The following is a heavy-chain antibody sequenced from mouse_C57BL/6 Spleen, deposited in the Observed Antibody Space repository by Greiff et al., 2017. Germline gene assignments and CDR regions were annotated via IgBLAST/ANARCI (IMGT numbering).Heavy chain of an antibody. Sequence: EVQGVESGGGLVKPGGSLKLSCAASGFTFSSYAMSWVRQTPEKRLEWVATISDGGSYTYYPDNVKGRFTISRDNAKNNLYLQMSHLKSEDTAMYYCACSYDYGGAWCAYWGQGTLVTVSA. CDR1: GFTFSSYA. J-gene: IGHJ3*01. V-gene: IGHV5-4*01. CDR2: ISDGGSYT. CDR3: ACSYDYGGAWCAY. D-gene: IGHD2-4*01.